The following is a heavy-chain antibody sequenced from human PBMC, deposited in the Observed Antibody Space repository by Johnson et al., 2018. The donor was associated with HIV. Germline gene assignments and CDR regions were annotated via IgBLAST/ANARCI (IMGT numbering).Heavy chain of an antibody. J-gene: IGHJ3*02. CDR3: ATHYYDSINAFDM. Sequence: QLVESGGGVVRPGGSLRLSCAASGFTSDDSGMSWVRQASGKGLEWVSVINWNGGSTGYADSVKCRFTFSRDNAKNSLYLQMSSLRAEDTTLYYCATHYYDSINAFDMWGQGTMVTVSS. D-gene: IGHD3-22*01. CDR2: INWNGGST. V-gene: IGHV3-20*04. CDR1: GFTSDDSG.